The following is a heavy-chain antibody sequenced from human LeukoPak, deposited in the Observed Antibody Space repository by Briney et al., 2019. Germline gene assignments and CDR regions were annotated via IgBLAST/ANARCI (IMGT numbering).Heavy chain of an antibody. Sequence: ASVKVSCKASGYTFTSYAMHWVRQAPGQRLEWMGWINDGNGSTKYSQKFQGRVTITRDTSASTAYMELSSLRSEDTAVYYCARGSRVTMVRGVITPDDYWGQGTLVTVSS. D-gene: IGHD3-10*01. CDR1: GYTFTSYA. V-gene: IGHV1-3*01. J-gene: IGHJ4*02. CDR3: ARGSRVTMVRGVITPDDY. CDR2: INDGNGST.